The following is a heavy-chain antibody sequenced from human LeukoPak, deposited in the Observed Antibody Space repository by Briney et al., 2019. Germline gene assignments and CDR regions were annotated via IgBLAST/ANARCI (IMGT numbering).Heavy chain of an antibody. D-gene: IGHD1-1*01. CDR2: IIPIFGTA. J-gene: IGHJ4*02. Sequence: SVKVSCKASAGTFSSYAIRWVRQAPGQGLEWMGGIIPIFGTANYAQKFQGRVTITTDESTSTAYMELSSLRSEDTAVYYCARGPTGTFRYWGQGTLVTVSS. CDR3: ARGPTGTFRY. V-gene: IGHV1-69*05. CDR1: AGTFSSYA.